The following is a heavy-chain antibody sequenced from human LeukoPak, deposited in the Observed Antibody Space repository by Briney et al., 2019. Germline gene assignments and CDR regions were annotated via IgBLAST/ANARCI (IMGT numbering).Heavy chain of an antibody. D-gene: IGHD3-22*01. CDR3: ARGVTYYDSSGYLLGY. CDR2: IYYSGST. J-gene: IGHJ4*02. Sequence: PSETLSLTCTVSGGSISSYYWSWIRQPPGKGLEWIGYIYYSGSTNYNPSLKSRVTISVDTSKNQFSLKLSSVTAADTAVYYCARGVTYYDSSGYLLGYWGQGTLVTVSS. CDR1: GGSISSYY. V-gene: IGHV4-59*01.